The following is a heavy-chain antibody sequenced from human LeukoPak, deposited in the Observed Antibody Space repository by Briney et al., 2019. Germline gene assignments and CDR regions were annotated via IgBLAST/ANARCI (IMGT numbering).Heavy chain of an antibody. CDR3: ARDLSSGSYSGRYYDGIDV. V-gene: IGHV1-69*04. Sequence: ASVKVSCKASGGTFSSYAISWVRQAPGQGLEWMGRIIPILGIANYAQKFQGRVTITADKSTSTAYMELSSLRAEDTAAYYCARDLSSGSYSGRYYDGIDVWGQGTTVTVSS. CDR1: GGTFSSYA. CDR2: IIPILGIA. D-gene: IGHD1-26*01. J-gene: IGHJ6*02.